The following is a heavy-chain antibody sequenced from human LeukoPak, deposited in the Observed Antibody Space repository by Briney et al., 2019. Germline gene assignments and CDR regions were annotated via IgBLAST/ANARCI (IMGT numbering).Heavy chain of an antibody. Sequence: SETLSLTCTVSGGSFSSYYWSWIRQPPGKGLEWIGSIYYSGSTDYNPSLKSRVTISVDTSKNQFSLKLSSVTAADTAVYYCARHRRRLIAAAGTHWFDPWGQGTLVTVSS. CDR2: IYYSGST. CDR3: ARHRRRLIAAAGTHWFDP. D-gene: IGHD6-13*01. CDR1: GGSFSSYY. V-gene: IGHV4-59*08. J-gene: IGHJ5*02.